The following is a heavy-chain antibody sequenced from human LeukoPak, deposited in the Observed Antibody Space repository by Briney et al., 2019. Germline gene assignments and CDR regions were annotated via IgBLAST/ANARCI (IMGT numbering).Heavy chain of an antibody. Sequence: GESLKISCKASGYTFTSYWIGWVRQMPGKGLGWMGIIYPGDSDTRYSPSFQGQVTISADKSISTAYLQWSSLKASDTTMYYCARQGAWSSTTDIDYYYYYYMDVWGKGTTVTVSS. CDR1: GYTFTSYW. D-gene: IGHD2-2*01. CDR2: IYPGDSDT. CDR3: ARQGAWSSTTDIDYYYYYYMDV. J-gene: IGHJ6*03. V-gene: IGHV5-51*01.